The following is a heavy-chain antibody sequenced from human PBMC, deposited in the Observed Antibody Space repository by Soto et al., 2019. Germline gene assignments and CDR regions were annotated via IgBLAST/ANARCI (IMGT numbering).Heavy chain of an antibody. CDR1: GFTFSTDA. D-gene: IGHD3-10*01. CDR2: ISGSGGNT. V-gene: IGHV3-23*01. Sequence: EVQLLESGGGLVQPGGSLRLSCAASGFTFSTDAMSWVRQAPGKGLEWVSTISGSGGNTYYADSVKGRFTISRDNSKNTLYLQMNSLSADATAVYYCAKDPHYFGCPPWGQGTLVTVSS. J-gene: IGHJ4*02. CDR3: AKDPHYFGCPP.